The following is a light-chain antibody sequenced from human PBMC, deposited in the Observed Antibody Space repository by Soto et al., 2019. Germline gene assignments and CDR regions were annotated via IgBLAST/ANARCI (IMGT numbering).Light chain of an antibody. V-gene: IGKV3-20*01. Sequence: EIVLTQSPGALSLSPGERATLSCRASQSVSSGSLAWYQQKPGQAPRLLIYAASARATGIPDRFSGSGSGTDFTLTVSRLESYDFAVYFCPQYHNSSRSLGQGT. CDR2: AAS. J-gene: IGKJ1*01. CDR1: QSVSSGS. CDR3: PQYHNSSRS.